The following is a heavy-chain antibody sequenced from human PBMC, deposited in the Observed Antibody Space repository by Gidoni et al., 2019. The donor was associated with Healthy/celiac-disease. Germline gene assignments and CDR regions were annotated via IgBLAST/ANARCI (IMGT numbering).Heavy chain of an antibody. CDR3: ARGVDVLLWFGELLRLDY. CDR1: GFTFSSYG. J-gene: IGHJ4*02. D-gene: IGHD3-10*01. V-gene: IGHV3-33*01. CDR2: IWYEGSNK. Sequence: QVQLVESGGGVVHPGRSLRLSCAASGFTFSSYGMHWVRQAPGKGLEGVSVIWYEGSNKYYADSVKGRVTISRDNSKNTLYLQMNSLRAEDTAVYYCARGVDVLLWFGELLRLDYWGQGTLVTVSS.